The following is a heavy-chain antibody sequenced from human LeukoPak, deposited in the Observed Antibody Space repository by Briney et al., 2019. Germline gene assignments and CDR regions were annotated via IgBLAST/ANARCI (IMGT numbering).Heavy chain of an antibody. Sequence: NPSETLSLTCTVSGGSMSPYHWGWIRQPPGKGLEWTGYIYYSGSTNYNPSLNSRVTISVDTSKNQFSLKLSSVTAADTAVYYCARHAGKAYYYDFWSGYLNWFDPWGQGTLVTVSS. CDR1: GGSMSPYH. CDR3: ARHAGKAYYYDFWSGYLNWFDP. V-gene: IGHV4-59*08. D-gene: IGHD3-3*01. CDR2: IYYSGST. J-gene: IGHJ5*02.